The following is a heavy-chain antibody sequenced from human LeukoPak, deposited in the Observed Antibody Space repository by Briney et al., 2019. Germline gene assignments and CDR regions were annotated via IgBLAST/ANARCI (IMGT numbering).Heavy chain of an antibody. CDR3: ARSPASGYYDSSGPYTGGYFDY. D-gene: IGHD3-22*01. V-gene: IGHV1-18*01. Sequence: ASVKVSCKASGYTFTSYGISWVRQATGQGLEWMGWISAYNGNTNYAQKLQGRVTMTRDTSTSTAYMELRSLRSDDTAVYYCARSPASGYYDSSGPYTGGYFDYWGQGTLITVSS. CDR2: ISAYNGNT. J-gene: IGHJ4*02. CDR1: GYTFTSYG.